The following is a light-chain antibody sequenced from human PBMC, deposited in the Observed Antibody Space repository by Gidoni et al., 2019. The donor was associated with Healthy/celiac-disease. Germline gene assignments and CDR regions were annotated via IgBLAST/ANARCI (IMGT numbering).Light chain of an antibody. CDR3: QREGT. Sequence: DIQMTQSPSTLSASVGDRVTITSRASQSISSWLAWYQQKPGQAPKLLIYKASSLESGVPSRFSGSGSGTEFTLTISGLQPYYFATYCCQREGTFGQGTKVEIK. J-gene: IGKJ1*01. CDR1: QSISSW. CDR2: KAS. V-gene: IGKV1-5*03.